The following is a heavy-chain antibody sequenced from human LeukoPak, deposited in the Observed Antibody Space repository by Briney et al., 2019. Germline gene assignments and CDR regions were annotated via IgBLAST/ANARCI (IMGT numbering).Heavy chain of an antibody. CDR2: IYSGGST. Sequence: EGSLRLSCAASGFTFSSYSMNWVRQAPGKGLEWVSVIYSGGSTYYADSVKGRFTISRDNSKNTLYLQMNSLRAEDTAVYYCARESTTVTSTSFDYWGQGTLVTVSS. CDR1: GFTFSSYS. CDR3: ARESTTVTSTSFDY. V-gene: IGHV3-66*01. J-gene: IGHJ4*02. D-gene: IGHD4-17*01.